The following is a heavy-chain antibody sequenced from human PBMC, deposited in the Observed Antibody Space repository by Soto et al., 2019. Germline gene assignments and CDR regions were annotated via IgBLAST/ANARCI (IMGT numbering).Heavy chain of an antibody. CDR3: ARLKEVIYYDILTGYYKGDYYYGMDV. V-gene: IGHV5-51*01. D-gene: IGHD3-9*01. J-gene: IGHJ6*02. Sequence: PXDSLTISCKGSGYSFTSYWIGWVRQMPGKGLEWMGIIYPGDSDTRYSPSFQGQVTISADKSISTAYLQWSSLKASDTAMYYCARLKEVIYYDILTGYYKGDYYYGMDVWGQGTTVTVSS. CDR2: IYPGDSDT. CDR1: GYSFTSYW.